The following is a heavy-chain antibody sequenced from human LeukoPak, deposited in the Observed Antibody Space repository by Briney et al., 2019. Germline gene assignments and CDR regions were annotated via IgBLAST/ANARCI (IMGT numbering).Heavy chain of an antibody. D-gene: IGHD3-22*01. V-gene: IGHV3-30*02. CDR3: AKDYAPYYYSDSSDTLMGHAFDI. CDR2: IRYDGSNK. CDR1: GFTFSSYG. Sequence: GALRLSCAASGFTFSSYGMHWVRQAPGKGLEWVAFIRYDGSNKYYADSVKGRFTISRDNAKNSLYLQMGSLRAEDMALYYCAKDYAPYYYSDSSDTLMGHAFDIWGQGTMVTVSS. J-gene: IGHJ3*02.